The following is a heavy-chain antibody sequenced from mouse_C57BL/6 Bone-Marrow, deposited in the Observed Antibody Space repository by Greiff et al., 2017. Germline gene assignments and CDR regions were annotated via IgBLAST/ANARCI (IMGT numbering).Heavy chain of an antibody. CDR2: IDPENGDT. CDR3: TTDGCYAMDY. D-gene: IGHD2-3*01. CDR1: GFNFKDDY. Sequence: EVQLQQSGAELVRPGASVKLSCTASGFNFKDDYMPWVKQRPEQGLEWIGWIDPENGDTEYASKFQGKATITADTSSNTAYLQLSSLTSEDTAVYYCTTDGCYAMDYWGQGTSVTVSS. V-gene: IGHV14-4*01. J-gene: IGHJ4*01.